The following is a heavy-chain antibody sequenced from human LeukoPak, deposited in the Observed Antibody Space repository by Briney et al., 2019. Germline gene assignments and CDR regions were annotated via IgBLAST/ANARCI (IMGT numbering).Heavy chain of an antibody. D-gene: IGHD1-26*01. Sequence: SETLSLTCTVSGYSISSGYYWGWIRQPPGKGLEWIASIYHSGSTYHNPSLKSRVTISVDTSKKQFSLKLSSVTAADTAVYYCASGISGSYYGRPFGYWGQGTLVTVSS. J-gene: IGHJ4*02. CDR3: ASGISGSYYGRPFGY. CDR1: GYSISSGYY. CDR2: IYHSGST. V-gene: IGHV4-38-2*02.